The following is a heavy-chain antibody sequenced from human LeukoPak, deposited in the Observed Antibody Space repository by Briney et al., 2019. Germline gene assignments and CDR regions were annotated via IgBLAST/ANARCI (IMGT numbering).Heavy chain of an antibody. CDR1: GYTFTSYG. Sequence: EASVKVSCKASGYTFTSYGISWVRQAPGQGLEWMGWISAYNGSTNYAQKLQGRVTMTTDTSTSTAYMELRSLRSDDTAVYYCARGSLGTHYYDSSGYGDWGQGTLVTVSS. CDR2: ISAYNGST. J-gene: IGHJ4*02. CDR3: ARGSLGTHYYDSSGYGD. D-gene: IGHD3-22*01. V-gene: IGHV1-18*01.